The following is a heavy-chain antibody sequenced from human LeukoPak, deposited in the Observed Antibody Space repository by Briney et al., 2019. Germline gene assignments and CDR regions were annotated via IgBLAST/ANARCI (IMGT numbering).Heavy chain of an antibody. CDR3: ARRQGCSSTSCPPDY. J-gene: IGHJ4*02. Sequence: GESLQISCEASGYSFTSYWIGWVRQVPGKGLEWMGIIYPGDSDTRYTPSFQGQVTMSADKSINTAYLQWSSLKASDTAMYYCARRQGCSSTSCPPDYWGQGTLVTVSS. CDR2: IYPGDSDT. V-gene: IGHV5-51*01. CDR1: GYSFTSYW. D-gene: IGHD2-2*01.